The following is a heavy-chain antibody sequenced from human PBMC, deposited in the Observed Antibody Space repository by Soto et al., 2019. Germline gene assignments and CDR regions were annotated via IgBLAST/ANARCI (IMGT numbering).Heavy chain of an antibody. CDR1: GGSFSGYY. CDR2: VSHSGRV. V-gene: IGHV4-34*01. D-gene: IGHD3-22*01. Sequence: QVQLQQWGAGLLTPSGTLSLTCGVYGGSFSGYYWSWIRQPPGKGLEWIGEVSHSGRVNANPSLKSRLTISVDTSKKQFSLKLISVTAADTAVYYCARVVSSGYRWFDPWVLGTPVIVSS. CDR3: ARVVSSGYRWFDP. J-gene: IGHJ5*02.